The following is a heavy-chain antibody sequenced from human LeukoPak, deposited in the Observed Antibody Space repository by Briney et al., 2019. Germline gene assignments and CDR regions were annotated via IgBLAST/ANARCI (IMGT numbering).Heavy chain of an antibody. CDR1: GASISSYY. Sequence: PSETLSLTCTVSGASISSYYWSWFRRPPGKGLEWIAYIFPSGSINFNPSLKSRVSISVDGSKNNFSLGLSSVTAADTAVYYCARGRGGYELRALGYWGQGTLVTVSS. V-gene: IGHV4-4*09. J-gene: IGHJ4*02. CDR3: ARGRGGYELRALGY. D-gene: IGHD5-12*01. CDR2: IFPSGSI.